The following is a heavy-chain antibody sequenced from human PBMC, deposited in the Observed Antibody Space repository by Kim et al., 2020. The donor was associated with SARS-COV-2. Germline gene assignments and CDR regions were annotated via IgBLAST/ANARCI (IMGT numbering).Heavy chain of an antibody. CDR3: AREGGAFDY. Sequence: RNKYYADSVKGRFTISRDNSKNTLYLQMNSLRAEDTAVYYCAREGGAFDYWGQGTLVTVSS. CDR2: RNK. J-gene: IGHJ4*02. V-gene: IGHV3-30*01. D-gene: IGHD1-26*01.